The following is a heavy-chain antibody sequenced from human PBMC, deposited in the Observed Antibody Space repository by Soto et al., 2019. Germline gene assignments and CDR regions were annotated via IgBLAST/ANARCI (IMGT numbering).Heavy chain of an antibody. Sequence: EVQLLDSGGGLVQPGASLRLSCAASGFTFRSYAMNWVRQAPGKGLEWVSSISGTGGNTYYADSVKGRFTVSRDYSTNTLYLQMNSLRAEDTAVYYCAKAGGYSYTFDFWGQGTLVTVSS. CDR3: AKAGGYSYTFDF. CDR2: ISGTGGNT. V-gene: IGHV3-23*01. D-gene: IGHD5-18*01. J-gene: IGHJ4*02. CDR1: GFTFRSYA.